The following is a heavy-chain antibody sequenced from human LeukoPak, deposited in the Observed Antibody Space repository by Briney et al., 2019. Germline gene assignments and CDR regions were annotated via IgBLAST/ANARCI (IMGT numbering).Heavy chain of an antibody. Sequence: GGSLRLSCAASGLTFSDYSMTWVRQTPGKGLESVSVITDDEDTYYADSVKGRFTISRDNSQNTVFLQMNSLRVEDTAVYYCAKVDYWSPENYFDSWGQGTLVTVSS. CDR2: ITDDEDT. CDR3: AKVDYWSPENYFDS. D-gene: IGHD1-1*01. V-gene: IGHV3-23*01. J-gene: IGHJ4*02. CDR1: GLTFSDYS.